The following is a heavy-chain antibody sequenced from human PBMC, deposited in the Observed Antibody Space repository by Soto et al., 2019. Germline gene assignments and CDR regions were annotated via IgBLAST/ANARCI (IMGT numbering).Heavy chain of an antibody. J-gene: IGHJ5*02. Sequence: QVTLKESGPVLVKPTETLTLTCSVSGFSLSNARMGVSWIRQPPGKALEWLAHIFSNDEKSYTTSLKSRLTICKDTSKSQVVLTKTNMDPVDTSTYYCARTYYDFWSGDKQWFDPWGQGTLVTVSS. V-gene: IGHV2-26*01. CDR1: GFSLSNARMG. D-gene: IGHD3-3*01. CDR3: ARTYYDFWSGDKQWFDP. CDR2: IFSNDEK.